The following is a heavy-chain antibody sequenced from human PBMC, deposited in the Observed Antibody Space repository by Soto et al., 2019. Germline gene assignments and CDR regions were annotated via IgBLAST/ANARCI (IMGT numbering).Heavy chain of an antibody. D-gene: IGHD2-21*02. CDR3: ASSEYCGGDCSSPSWFDP. J-gene: IGHJ5*02. CDR1: GFSVSYNS. V-gene: IGHV3-66*01. Sequence: GGSLRLSCEVTGFSVSYNSMTWVRQAPGEALEWVSVIYSGGSTYYADSVKGRFTIPRDASKKMVYLQMNSLRGEDTAVYYRASSEYCGGDCSSPSWFDPWGQGTLATVSS. CDR2: IYSGGST.